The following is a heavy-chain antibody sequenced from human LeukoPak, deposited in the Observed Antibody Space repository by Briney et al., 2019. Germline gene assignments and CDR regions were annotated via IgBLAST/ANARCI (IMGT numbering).Heavy chain of an antibody. CDR2: IYYSGST. V-gene: IGHV4-59*08. CDR1: GGSISSYY. Sequence: SETLSLTCTVSGGSISSYYWSWIRQPPGKGLEWIGYIYYSGSTNYNPSLKSRVTISVDTSKNQFSLKLSSVTAADTAVYYCARISYYYDSSGYFDALDIWGQGTMVTVSS. CDR3: ARISYYYDSSGYFDALDI. D-gene: IGHD3-22*01. J-gene: IGHJ3*02.